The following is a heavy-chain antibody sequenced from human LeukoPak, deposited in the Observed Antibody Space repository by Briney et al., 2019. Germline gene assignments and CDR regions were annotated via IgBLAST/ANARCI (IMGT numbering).Heavy chain of an antibody. J-gene: IGHJ4*02. CDR2: IYYSGRT. CDR3: ARSSDYGDYD. D-gene: IGHD4-17*01. CDR1: GGSVSSGGYY. Sequence: SETLSLTCTVSGGSVSSGGYYWTWIRQHPGTGLEWLGYIYYSGRTYYNPSLKSRITISLDTSENRFSLNLTSVSAVDTAFYYCARSSDYGDYDWGQGTLVTVSS. V-gene: IGHV4-31*03.